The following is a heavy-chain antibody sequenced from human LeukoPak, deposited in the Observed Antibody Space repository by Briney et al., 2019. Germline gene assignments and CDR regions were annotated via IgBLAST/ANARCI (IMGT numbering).Heavy chain of an antibody. D-gene: IGHD1-26*01. CDR2: IYSGGNT. V-gene: IGHV3-53*05. CDR3: ARAPGAQGY. J-gene: IGHJ4*02. CDR1: GFTVSSNS. Sequence: PGGSLRLSCTVSGFTVSSNSMSWVRQAPGKGLEWVSFIYSGGNTHYSDSVKGRFTISRDNSKNTLYLQMYSLRAEDTAVYYCARAPGAQGYWGQGTLVTVSS.